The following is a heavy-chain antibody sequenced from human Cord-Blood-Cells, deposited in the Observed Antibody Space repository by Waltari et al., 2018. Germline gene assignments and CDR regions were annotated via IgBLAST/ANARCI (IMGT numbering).Heavy chain of an antibody. CDR3: ARGVGGRITGIHFDY. D-gene: IGHD1-20*01. J-gene: IGHJ4*02. V-gene: IGHV4-34*01. CDR1: GGSFSGYS. Sequence: QVQLQQWGAGLLKPSETLSLTCAVYGGSFSGYSWSWIRQPPGKGLEWIGEINHSGSTNYNPSLKSRVTISVDTSKNQFSLKLSSVTAADTAVYYCARGVGGRITGIHFDYWGQGTLVTVSS. CDR2: INHSGST.